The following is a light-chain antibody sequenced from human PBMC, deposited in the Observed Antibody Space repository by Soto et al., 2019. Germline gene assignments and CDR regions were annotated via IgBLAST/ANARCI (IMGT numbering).Light chain of an antibody. CDR3: QWSYTAPYT. J-gene: IGKJ2*01. V-gene: IGKV1-39*01. Sequence: DIQMTQSPTSLSASVGDRVTITCQTSQSISNYLNWYQQKPGKAPKLLIFAASSLQSGVPSRFSGSGSGTDFTLTISSLLPDDFASYYCQWSYTAPYTFGPGTKLEMK. CDR1: QSISNY. CDR2: AAS.